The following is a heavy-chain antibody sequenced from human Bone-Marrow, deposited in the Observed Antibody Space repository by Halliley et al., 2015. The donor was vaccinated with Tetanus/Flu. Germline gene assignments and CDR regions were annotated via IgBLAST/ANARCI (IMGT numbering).Heavy chain of an antibody. D-gene: IGHD3-16*01. CDR2: VFHTGST. CDR3: ARDMGASPFFDY. J-gene: IGHJ4*02. V-gene: IGHV4-59*01. Sequence: WIGYVFHTGSTNYNPSLKSRVPLSVDPSKNQFSLRLSSVTAADTAVYYCARDMGASPFFDYWGQGSLVTVSS.